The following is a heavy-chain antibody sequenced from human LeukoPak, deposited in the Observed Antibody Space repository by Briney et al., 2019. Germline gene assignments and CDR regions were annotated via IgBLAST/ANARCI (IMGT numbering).Heavy chain of an antibody. CDR1: GGSFSGYY. D-gene: IGHD3-10*01. J-gene: IGHJ4*02. V-gene: IGHV4-34*01. CDR2: IKHSGST. Sequence: SETLSLTCAVYGGSFSGYYWSWIRQPPEKGLEWIGEIKHSGSTTYNPSLKSRVTISLDTSKNQVSLKLNSVTAADTAVYYCATYHYGSGSYHNHPNFDSWGQGTLVTVSS. CDR3: ATYHYGSGSYHNHPNFDS.